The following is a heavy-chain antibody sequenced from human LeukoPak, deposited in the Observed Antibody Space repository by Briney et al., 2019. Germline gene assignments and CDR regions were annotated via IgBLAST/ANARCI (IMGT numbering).Heavy chain of an antibody. CDR1: GFTFSSYG. V-gene: IGHV3-23*01. CDR2: INWNGGST. D-gene: IGHD4-17*01. J-gene: IGHJ4*02. CDR3: AKSETTVNAYFDY. Sequence: GGTLRLSCAASGFTFSSYGMNWVRQVPGKGLEWVSGINWNGGSTGYADSVKGRFTISRDNSKNTLYLQMNSLRAEDTAVYYCAKSETTVNAYFDYWGQGTLVTVSS.